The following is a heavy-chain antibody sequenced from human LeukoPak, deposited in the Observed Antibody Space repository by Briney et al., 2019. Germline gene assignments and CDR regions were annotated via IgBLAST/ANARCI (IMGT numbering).Heavy chain of an antibody. CDR2: IYHSGST. CDR3: ARDQDNWNSLDY. Sequence: GSLRLSCAASGFTFSSYSMNWVRQPPGKGLEWIGEIYHSGSTNYNPSLKSRVTISVDKSKNQFSLKLSSVTAADTAVYYCARDQDNWNSLDYWGQGTLVTVSS. CDR1: GFTFSSYSM. J-gene: IGHJ4*02. D-gene: IGHD1-7*01. V-gene: IGHV4-4*02.